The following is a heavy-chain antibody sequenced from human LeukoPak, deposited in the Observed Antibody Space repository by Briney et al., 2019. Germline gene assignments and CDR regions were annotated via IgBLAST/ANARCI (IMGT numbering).Heavy chain of an antibody. CDR3: ARGVNSGYFDY. D-gene: IGHD1-26*01. V-gene: IGHV4-61*05. J-gene: IGHJ4*02. CDR1: GGSMSSSSYY. CDR2: IYYSGST. Sequence: SEILSLTCTVSGGSMSSSSYYWGWIRQPPGKGLEWIGYIYYSGSTNYNPSLKSRVTISVDTSKNQFSLKLTSVTAADTAVYYCARGVNSGYFDYCGQGTLVTVSS.